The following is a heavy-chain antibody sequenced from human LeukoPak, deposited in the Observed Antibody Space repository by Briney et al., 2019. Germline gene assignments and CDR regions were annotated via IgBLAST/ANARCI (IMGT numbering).Heavy chain of an antibody. CDR2: ISYSGNT. CDR1: GGSISRGTYY. CDR3: ASSYGSGSFDY. Sequence: PSETLSLTCTVSGGSISRGTYYWGWIRQPPGKGLQWIGSISYSGNTYSNPSLASRVTMSVDTSKNQFSLKLSSVTAADTAVYYCASSYGSGSFDYWGQGTLVTVSS. V-gene: IGHV4-39*07. J-gene: IGHJ4*02. D-gene: IGHD3-10*01.